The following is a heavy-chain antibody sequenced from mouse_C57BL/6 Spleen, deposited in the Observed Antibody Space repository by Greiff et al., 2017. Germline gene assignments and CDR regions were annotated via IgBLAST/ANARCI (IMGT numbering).Heavy chain of an antibody. Sequence: VQLQQSGTVLARPGASVKMSCKTSGYTFTSYWMHWVKQRPGQGLEWIGAIYPGNSDTSYNQKFKGKAKLTAVTSASTAYMELSSLTNEDSAVYYCTRGDIYYDYDAGMGYWGQGTSVTVSS. CDR3: TRGDIYYDYDAGMGY. J-gene: IGHJ4*01. V-gene: IGHV1-5*01. CDR2: IYPGNSDT. D-gene: IGHD2-4*01. CDR1: GYTFTSYW.